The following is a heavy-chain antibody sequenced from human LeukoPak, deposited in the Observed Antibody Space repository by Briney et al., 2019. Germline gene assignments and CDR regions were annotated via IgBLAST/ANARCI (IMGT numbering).Heavy chain of an antibody. J-gene: IGHJ4*02. CDR2: ISRTNSI. V-gene: IGHV3-48*02. CDR3: ARDHDWGFDY. D-gene: IGHD2-21*01. Sequence: GGSLRLSCAASGFIFNSYAMNWIRQAPGKGLERVSYISRTNSIYYSDSVRGRFTISRDNAKNSLYLQMNSLRDEDTAVYYCARDHDWGFDYWGQGILVAVSS. CDR1: GFIFNSYA.